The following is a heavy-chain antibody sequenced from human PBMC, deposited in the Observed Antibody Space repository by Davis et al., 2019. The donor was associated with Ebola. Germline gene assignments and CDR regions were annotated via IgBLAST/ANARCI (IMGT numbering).Heavy chain of an antibody. V-gene: IGHV3-13*01. CDR2: IGTAGDS. Sequence: GESLKISCAASGSTFSSYDMHWVRQATGKGLEWVSAIGTAGDSYYPGSVKGRFTISRENAKNSLYLQMNSLRAGDTAVYYCARVADDYGDYGGFDYWGQGTLVTVSS. CDR3: ARVADDYGDYGGFDY. D-gene: IGHD4-17*01. J-gene: IGHJ4*02. CDR1: GSTFSSYD.